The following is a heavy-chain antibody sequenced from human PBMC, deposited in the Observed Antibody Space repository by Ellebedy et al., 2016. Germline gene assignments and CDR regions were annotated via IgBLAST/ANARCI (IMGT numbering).Heavy chain of an antibody. D-gene: IGHD3-22*01. J-gene: IGHJ4*02. CDR1: GGSISSYY. CDR2: IYTSGST. Sequence: SETLSLXCTVSGGSISSYYWSWIRQPAGKGLEWIGRIYTSGSTNYNPSLKSRVTMSVDTSKNQFSLKLSSVTAADTAVYYCARSTDEKVITEFDYWGQGTLVTVSS. V-gene: IGHV4-4*07. CDR3: ARSTDEKVITEFDY.